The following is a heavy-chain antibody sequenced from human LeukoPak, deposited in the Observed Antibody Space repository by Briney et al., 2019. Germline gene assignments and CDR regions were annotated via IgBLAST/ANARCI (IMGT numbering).Heavy chain of an antibody. CDR1: GFTFSSYA. J-gene: IGHJ3*02. D-gene: IGHD6-13*01. V-gene: IGHV3-30-3*01. Sequence: GGSLRLSCAASGFTFSSYAMHWVRQAPGEGLEWVAVISYDGSNKYYADSVKGRFTISRDNSKNTLYLQMNSLRAEDTAVYYCHISSRTPIVDAFDIWGQGTMVTVSS. CDR2: ISYDGSNK. CDR3: HISSRTPIVDAFDI.